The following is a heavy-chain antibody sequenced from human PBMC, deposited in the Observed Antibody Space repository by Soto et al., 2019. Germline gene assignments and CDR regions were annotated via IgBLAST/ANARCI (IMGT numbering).Heavy chain of an antibody. J-gene: IGHJ6*03. CDR3: ARGRGGDTIFGVVTLYPYHYYYMDV. CDR2: MNPNSGNT. V-gene: IGHV1-8*01. D-gene: IGHD3-3*01. Sequence: ASVKVSCKASGYTFTSYDINWVRQATGQGLEWMGWMNPNSGNTGYAQKFQGRVTMTRNTSISTAYMELSSLRSEDTAVYYCARGRGGDTIFGVVTLYPYHYYYMDVWGKGTTVTVSS. CDR1: GYTFTSYD.